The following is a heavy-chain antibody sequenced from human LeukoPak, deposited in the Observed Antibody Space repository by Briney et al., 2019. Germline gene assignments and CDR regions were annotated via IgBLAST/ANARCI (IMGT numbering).Heavy chain of an antibody. CDR1: GGSISSCY. CDR3: ARIAAAGTRNYYYYGMDV. V-gene: IGHV4-59*08. Sequence: SETLSLTCTVSGGSISSCYWSWIRQPPGKGLEWIGYIYYSGSTNYNPSLKSRVTISVDTSKNQFSLKLSSVTAADAAVYYCARIAAAGTRNYYYYGMDVWGQGTTVTVSS. J-gene: IGHJ6*02. CDR2: IYYSGST. D-gene: IGHD6-13*01.